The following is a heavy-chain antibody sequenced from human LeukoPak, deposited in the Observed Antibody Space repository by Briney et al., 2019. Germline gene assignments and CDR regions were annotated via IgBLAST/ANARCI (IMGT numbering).Heavy chain of an antibody. CDR3: ARADIVATIHFDY. J-gene: IGHJ4*02. CDR2: IKQDGSEK. V-gene: IGHV3-7*03. D-gene: IGHD5-12*01. Sequence: GPLRLSCAASGFTFSSYWMSWVRQAPGKGLEWVANIKQDGSEKYYVDSVKGRFTISRDNAKNSLYLQMNSLRAEDTAVYYCARADIVATIHFDYWGQGTLVTVSS. CDR1: GFTFSSYW.